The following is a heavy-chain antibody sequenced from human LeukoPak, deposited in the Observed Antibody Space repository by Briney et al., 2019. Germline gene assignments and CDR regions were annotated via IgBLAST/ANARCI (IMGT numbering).Heavy chain of an antibody. V-gene: IGHV3-48*02. D-gene: IGHD3-16*01. CDR3: ARVGVGDWGSVCDY. CDR2: ISSGGGVT. J-gene: IGHJ4*02. CDR1: DFTFRTYS. Sequence: GGSLSLSCAASDFTFRTYSMIWARQTAGTGLEWISYISSGGGVTHYAESVKGRFSISRDNAKNSVFLQMNRLKDEDSAVYFCARVGVGDWGSVCDYWGQGARVTVSS.